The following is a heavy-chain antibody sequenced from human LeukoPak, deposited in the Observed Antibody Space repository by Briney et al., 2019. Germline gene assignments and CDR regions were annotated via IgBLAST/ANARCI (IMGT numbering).Heavy chain of an antibody. CDR2: IHSADSNT. V-gene: IGHV5-51*01. Sequence: GESLKISCKDSGYSFTKYWIGWVRQMPGKGLEWMGIIHSADSNTKYSPSFQGQVTISADESISTAYLQWSGLKASDTAMYYCAGARHGDYRWDYWGQGTLVTVSS. CDR1: GYSFTKYW. J-gene: IGHJ4*02. CDR3: AGARHGDYRWDY. D-gene: IGHD4-17*01.